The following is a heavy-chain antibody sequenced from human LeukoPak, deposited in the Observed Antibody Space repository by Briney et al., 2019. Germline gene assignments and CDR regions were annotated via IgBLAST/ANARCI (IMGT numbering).Heavy chain of an antibody. D-gene: IGHD1-26*01. V-gene: IGHV1-18*01. CDR2: ISAYNGNT. CDR3: AREIGSGSYRWGYDAFDI. Sequence: ASVKVSCKASGYTFTSYGISWVRQAPGQGLEWMGWISAYNGNTNYAQKLQGRVTMTTDTSTSTAYMERRSLRSDDTAVYYCAREIGSGSYRWGYDAFDIWGQGTMVTVSS. CDR1: GYTFTSYG. J-gene: IGHJ3*02.